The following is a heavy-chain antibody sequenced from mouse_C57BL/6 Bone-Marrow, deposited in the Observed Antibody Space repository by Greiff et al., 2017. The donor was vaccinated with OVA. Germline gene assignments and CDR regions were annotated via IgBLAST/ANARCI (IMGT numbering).Heavy chain of an antibody. D-gene: IGHD2-4*01. CDR1: GYSFTGYY. J-gene: IGHJ3*01. V-gene: IGHV1-42*01. Sequence: VQLQQSGPELVKPGASVKISCKASGYSFTGYYMNWVKQSPEKSLEWIGEINPSTGGTTYNQKFKAKATLTVDKSSSTAYMQLKSLTSEDSAVYYCARPFYYDYGCAYWGQGTLVTVSA. CDR2: INPSTGGT. CDR3: ARPFYYDYGCAY.